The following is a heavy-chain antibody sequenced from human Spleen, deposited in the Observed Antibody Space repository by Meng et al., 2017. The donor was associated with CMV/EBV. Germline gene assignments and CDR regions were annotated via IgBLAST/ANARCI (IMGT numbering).Heavy chain of an antibody. CDR1: GFTFSSYG. J-gene: IGHJ6*02. CDR3: AKDNGYSSSSFMDV. D-gene: IGHD6-13*01. V-gene: IGHV3-30*02. Sequence: GGSLRLSCAASGFTFSSYGMHWVRQAPGKGLEWVAFIRYDGSNKYYADSVKGRFTISRDNSKNTLYLQMNSLRAEDTAVYYCAKDNGYSSSSFMDVWGQGTTVTVSS. CDR2: IRYDGSNK.